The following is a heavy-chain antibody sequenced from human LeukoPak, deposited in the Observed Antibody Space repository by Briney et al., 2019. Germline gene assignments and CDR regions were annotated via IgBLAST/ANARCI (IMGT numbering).Heavy chain of an antibody. CDR2: IYTSGST. V-gene: IGHV4-4*07. J-gene: IGHJ3*02. CDR1: GGSISSYY. CDR3: ARDSTMIVVVGNAFDI. D-gene: IGHD3-22*01. Sequence: SETLSLTCTVSGGSISSYYWSWIRQPAGNGLEWIGRIYTSGSTNYNPSLKSRVTMSVDTSKNQFSLKLSSVTAADTAVYYCARDSTMIVVVGNAFDIWGQGTMVTVSS.